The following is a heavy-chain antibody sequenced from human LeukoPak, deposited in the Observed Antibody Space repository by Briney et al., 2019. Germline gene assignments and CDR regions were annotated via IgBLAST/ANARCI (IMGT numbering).Heavy chain of an antibody. J-gene: IGHJ3*02. CDR3: ARGTQGVDAFDI. V-gene: IGHV1-8*01. CDR2: MNPNSGNT. CDR1: GYTFTSYD. Sequence: ASVKVSCKASGYTFTSYDINWVRQATGQGLEWMGWMNPNSGNTGYAQKFQGRVTMTRNTSISTAYMELSRLRSDDTAVYYCARGTQGVDAFDIWGQGTMVTVSS. D-gene: IGHD3-16*01.